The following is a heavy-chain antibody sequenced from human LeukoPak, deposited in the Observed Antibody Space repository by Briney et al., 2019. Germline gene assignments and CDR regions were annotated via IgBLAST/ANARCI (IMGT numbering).Heavy chain of an antibody. V-gene: IGHV4-61*01. CDR1: GGSISSSSYY. Sequence: SETLSLTCTVSGGSISSSSYYWSWIRQPPGKGLEWIGYIYYSGSTNYNPSLKSRVTISVDTSKNQFSLKLSSVTAADTAVYYCAGKYSSGWWNYYYYMDVWGKGTTVTVSS. D-gene: IGHD6-19*01. J-gene: IGHJ6*03. CDR3: AGKYSSGWWNYYYYMDV. CDR2: IYYSGST.